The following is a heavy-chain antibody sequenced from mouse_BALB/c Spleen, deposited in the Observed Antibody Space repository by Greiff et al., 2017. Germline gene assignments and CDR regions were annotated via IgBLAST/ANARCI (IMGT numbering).Heavy chain of an antibody. Sequence: EVQLQQSGAELVRSGASVKLSCTASGFNIKDYYMHWVKQRPEQGLEWIGWIDPENGDTEYAPKFQGKATMTADTSSNTAYLQLSSLTSEDTAVYYCNASPYYYCRMYHFDYWGQGTTLTVSS. V-gene: IGHV14-4*02. D-gene: IGHD1-1*01. CDR1: GFNIKDYY. CDR2: IDPENGDT. CDR3: NASPYYYCRMYHFDY. J-gene: IGHJ2*01.